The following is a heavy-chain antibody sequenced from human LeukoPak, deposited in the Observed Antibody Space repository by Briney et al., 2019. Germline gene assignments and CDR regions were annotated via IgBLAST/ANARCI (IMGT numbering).Heavy chain of an antibody. D-gene: IGHD6-19*01. Sequence: PGGSLRLSCAASGFTFTIYAMSWVRQAPGKGLQWVSVIRDSGASTYYADSVKGRFTISRDNSKNTLYLQMNSLRAEDTAVYYCAKAGRSGWYPGWPFDIWGQGTMVTVSS. CDR3: AKAGRSGWYPGWPFDI. CDR2: IRDSGAST. J-gene: IGHJ3*02. CDR1: GFTFTIYA. V-gene: IGHV3-23*01.